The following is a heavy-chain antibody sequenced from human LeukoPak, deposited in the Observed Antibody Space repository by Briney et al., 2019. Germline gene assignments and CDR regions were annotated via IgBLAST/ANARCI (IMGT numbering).Heavy chain of an antibody. D-gene: IGHD3-10*01. V-gene: IGHV3-11*01. J-gene: IGHJ6*02. CDR1: GVTFSDYY. Sequence: GGSLRLSCAASGVTFSDYYMSWIRQAPGKGLEWASYISSSGSTIYYADSVKGRFTISRDNAKNSLYLQMNSLRAEDTAVYYCAREMYYGSGSYYNPLSYYGMDVWGQGTTVTVSS. CDR3: AREMYYGSGSYYNPLSYYGMDV. CDR2: ISSSGSTI.